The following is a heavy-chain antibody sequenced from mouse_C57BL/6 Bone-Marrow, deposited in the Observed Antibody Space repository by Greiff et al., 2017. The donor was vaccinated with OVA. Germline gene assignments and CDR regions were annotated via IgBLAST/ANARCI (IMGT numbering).Heavy chain of an antibody. V-gene: IGHV1-82*01. CDR2: IYPGDGDT. J-gene: IGHJ2*01. CDR1: GYAFSSSW. CDR3: AKVIYYGNFDY. D-gene: IGHD2-1*01. Sequence: VQLQQSGPELVKPGASVKISCKASGYAFSSSWMNWVKQRPGKGLEWIGRIYPGDGDTNYNGKFKGKATLTADKSSSTAYMQLSSLTSEDSAVYFCAKVIYYGNFDYWGQGTTLTVSS.